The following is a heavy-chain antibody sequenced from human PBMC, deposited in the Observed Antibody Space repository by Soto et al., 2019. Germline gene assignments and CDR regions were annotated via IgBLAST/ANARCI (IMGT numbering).Heavy chain of an antibody. CDR2: IYHSGST. V-gene: IGHV4-4*02. CDR1: GGSISSSNW. D-gene: IGHD4-17*01. Sequence: SETLSLTCAVSGGSISSSNWWSWVRQPPGKGLEWIGEIYHSGSTNYNPSLKSRVTISVDKSKNQFSLKLSSVTAADTAVYYCARAPYYGGNSGSFDYWGQGTPVTVSS. CDR3: ARAPYYGGNSGSFDY. J-gene: IGHJ4*02.